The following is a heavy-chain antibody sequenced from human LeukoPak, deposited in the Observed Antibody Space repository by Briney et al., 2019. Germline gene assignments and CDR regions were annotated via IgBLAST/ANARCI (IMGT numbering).Heavy chain of an antibody. D-gene: IGHD3-3*01. J-gene: IGHJ4*02. CDR2: IYTSGST. CDR1: GGSISSGSYH. CDR3: AGQGYDFWSGYRYYFDY. Sequence: SQTLSLTCTVSGGSISSGSYHWSWIRQPAGKGLEWIGRIYTSGSTNYNPSLKSRVTISVDTSKNQFSLKLSSVTAADTAVYYCAGQGYDFWSGYRYYFDYWGQGTLVTVSS. V-gene: IGHV4-61*02.